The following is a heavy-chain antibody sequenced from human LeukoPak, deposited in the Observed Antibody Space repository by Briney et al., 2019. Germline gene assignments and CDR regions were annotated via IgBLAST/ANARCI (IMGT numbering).Heavy chain of an antibody. CDR3: ARDRGYCSSTSCSNAFDI. J-gene: IGHJ3*02. Sequence: GGSLRLSCAASGFTFSSYSMNWVRQAPGKGLEWVSSISSSSSYIYYADSVKGRFTISRDNAKNSLYLQMNSLRAEDTAVYYCARDRGYCSSTSCSNAFDIWGQGTMVTVSS. CDR1: GFTFSSYS. V-gene: IGHV3-21*01. D-gene: IGHD2-2*01. CDR2: ISSSSSYI.